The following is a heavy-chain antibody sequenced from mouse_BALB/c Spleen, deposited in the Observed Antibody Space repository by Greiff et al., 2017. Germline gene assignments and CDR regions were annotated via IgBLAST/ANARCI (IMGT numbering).Heavy chain of an antibody. V-gene: IGHV1S29*02. Sequence: EVQLVESGPELVKPGASVKISCKASGYTFTDYNMHWVKQSHGKSLEWIGYIYPYNGGTGYNQKFKSKATLTVDNSSSTAYMELRSLTSEDSAVYYCARILRLQNAMDYWGQGTSVTVSS. J-gene: IGHJ4*01. CDR2: IYPYNGGT. D-gene: IGHD1-2*01. CDR3: ARILRLQNAMDY. CDR1: GYTFTDYN.